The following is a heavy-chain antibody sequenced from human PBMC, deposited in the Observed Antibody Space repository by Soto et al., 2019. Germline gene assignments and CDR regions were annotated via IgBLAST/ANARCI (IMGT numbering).Heavy chain of an antibody. D-gene: IGHD2-15*01. CDR3: ARIGYDYSPPTYYFDY. CDR1: GGSISSSSYY. V-gene: IGHV4-39*06. Sequence: PSETLSLTCTVSGGSISSSSYYWGWIRQPPGKGLEWIGSIYYSGSTYYNPSLRSRVTLSVDTSKNQFTLKLSSVTAADTAVYYCARIGYDYSPPTYYFDYWGQGTLVTVSS. CDR2: IYYSGST. J-gene: IGHJ4*02.